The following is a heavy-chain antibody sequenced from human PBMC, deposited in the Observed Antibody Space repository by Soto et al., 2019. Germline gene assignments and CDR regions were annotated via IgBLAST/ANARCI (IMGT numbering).Heavy chain of an antibody. CDR2: IYYSGST. V-gene: IGHV4-39*07. CDR3: ARGVDDYIWGSYRFMFVAWFDP. J-gene: IGHJ5*02. CDR1: GGSISSSSYY. Sequence: SETLSLTCTVSGGSISSSSYYWGWIRQPPGKGLEWIGSIYYSGSTNYNPSLKSRVTISVDTSKNQFSLKLSSVTAADTAVYYCARGVDDYIWGSYRFMFVAWFDPWGQGTLVTVSS. D-gene: IGHD3-16*02.